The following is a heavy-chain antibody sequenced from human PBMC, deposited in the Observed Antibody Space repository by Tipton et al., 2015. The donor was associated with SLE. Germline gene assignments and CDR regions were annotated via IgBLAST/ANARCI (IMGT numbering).Heavy chain of an antibody. J-gene: IGHJ4*02. Sequence: LRLSCAVYGGSFSGYYWSWIRQPPGKGLEWIGEINHSGSTNYNPSLKSRDTISVDTSKNQFSLKLGYVTAADTAVYYCARGPDFYDSSGSYDYWGQGALVTVSS. CDR2: INHSGST. D-gene: IGHD3-22*01. CDR1: GGSFSGYY. V-gene: IGHV4-34*01. CDR3: ARGPDFYDSSGSYDY.